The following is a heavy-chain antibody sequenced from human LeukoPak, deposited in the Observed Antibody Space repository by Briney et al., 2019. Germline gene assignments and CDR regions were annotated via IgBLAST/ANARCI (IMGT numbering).Heavy chain of an antibody. CDR1: GGSISSYY. J-gene: IGHJ4*02. D-gene: IGHD5-12*01. CDR2: IYGSGST. Sequence: SETLSLTCTVSGGSISSYYWSWIRQPPGKGLEWIGHIYGSGSTNYNPSLKSRVTLSVDTSKNQFSLKLRSVTAADTAVYYCAREWHHVFDYWGQGNLVTVSS. V-gene: IGHV4-59*12. CDR3: AREWHHVFDY.